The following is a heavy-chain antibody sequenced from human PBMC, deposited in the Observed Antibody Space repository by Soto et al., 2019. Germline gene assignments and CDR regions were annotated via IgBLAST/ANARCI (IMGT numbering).Heavy chain of an antibody. CDR2: IIAIFGTE. CDR3: ECCVNGYYDSSRYAIDI. Sequence: QVQLVQSGAEVKKPGSSVKVSCKASGFTFSSYAISWVRQAPGQGLEWMGGIIAIFGTENYAQKFQGRVTITADESTSTAYMEQSNLRSEDTDVNYGECCVNGYYDSSRYAIDIWGRGTMVTVSS. CDR1: GFTFSSYA. V-gene: IGHV1-69*01. J-gene: IGHJ3*02. D-gene: IGHD3-22*01.